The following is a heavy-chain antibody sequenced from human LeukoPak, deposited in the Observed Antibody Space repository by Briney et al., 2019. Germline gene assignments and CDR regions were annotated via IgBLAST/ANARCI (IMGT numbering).Heavy chain of an antibody. V-gene: IGHV3-13*04. J-gene: IGHJ6*02. CDR1: GFTFSSYD. CDR3: ARSSGRFDYYYYYGMDV. D-gene: IGHD2-15*01. CDR2: IGTAGDT. Sequence: PGGSLRLSCAASGFTFSSYDMHWVRQATGKGLEWVSAIGTAGDTYYLGSVKGRFTISRENAKNSLYLQMNSLRAGDTAVYYCARSSGRFDYYYYYGMDVWGQGTTVTVSS.